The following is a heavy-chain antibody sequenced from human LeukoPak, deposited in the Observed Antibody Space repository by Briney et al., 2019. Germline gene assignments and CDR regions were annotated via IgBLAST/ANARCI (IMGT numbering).Heavy chain of an antibody. CDR2: ISTYNGNT. Sequence: ASVKVSCKASGYTFTSYGISWVRQATGQGLEWMGWISTYNGNTNYAQKVQGRVTMTTDTSTSTAYMELRSLRSDDTAVYYCARDYSSGWPNFDYWGQGTLVTVSS. J-gene: IGHJ4*02. V-gene: IGHV1-18*01. CDR3: ARDYSSGWPNFDY. D-gene: IGHD6-19*01. CDR1: GYTFTSYG.